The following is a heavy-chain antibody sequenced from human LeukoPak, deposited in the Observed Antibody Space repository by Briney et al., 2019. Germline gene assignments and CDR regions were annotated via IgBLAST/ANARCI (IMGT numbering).Heavy chain of an antibody. CDR1: GFTFSSYS. V-gene: IGHV3-48*01. CDR3: ASGATIFGAIVDGFDI. D-gene: IGHD3-3*02. Sequence: GGSLRLPCAASGFTFSSYSMNWVRQAPGKGLEWVSYISSSSNTIKYADSVKGRFTISRDNAKNSLYLQMNSLGVEDTAVYYCASGATIFGAIVDGFDIWGQGTMVTVSS. CDR2: ISSSSNTI. J-gene: IGHJ3*02.